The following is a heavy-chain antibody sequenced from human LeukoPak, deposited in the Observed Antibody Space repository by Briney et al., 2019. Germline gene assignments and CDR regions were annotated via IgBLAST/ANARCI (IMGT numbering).Heavy chain of an antibody. CDR1: GFTFSSYA. CDR2: ITDSGRST. Sequence: GGSLRLSCAASGFTFSSYAMTWVRQAPGKGLEWVSAITDSGRSTYYADSVKGRFTISRDISKSTLYLQMNSLRAEDTALYYCAKGQKWELPLDFWGQGTLVTVSS. J-gene: IGHJ4*02. D-gene: IGHD1-26*01. CDR3: AKGQKWELPLDF. V-gene: IGHV3-23*01.